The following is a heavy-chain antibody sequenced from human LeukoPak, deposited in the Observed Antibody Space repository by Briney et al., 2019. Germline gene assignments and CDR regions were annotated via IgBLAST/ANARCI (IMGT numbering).Heavy chain of an antibody. CDR3: ARALEEDIVVVVAATSFGY. Sequence: ASVKVSCTASGYTFTSYGISWVRQAPGQGLEWMGWISAYNGNTNYAQKLQGRVTTTTDTSTSTAYMELRSLRSDDTAVYYCARALEEDIVVVVAATSFGYWGQGTLVTVSS. V-gene: IGHV1-18*01. D-gene: IGHD2-15*01. CDR2: ISAYNGNT. J-gene: IGHJ4*02. CDR1: GYTFTSYG.